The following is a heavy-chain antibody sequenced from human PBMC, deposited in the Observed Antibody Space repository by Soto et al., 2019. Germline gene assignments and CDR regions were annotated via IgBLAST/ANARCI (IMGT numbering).Heavy chain of an antibody. V-gene: IGHV3-30*18. J-gene: IGHJ4*02. D-gene: IGHD3-10*01. CDR1: GFTFSNFA. CDR3: AEDISASGSGFDY. Sequence: QVQLVESGGGVVQPGRSLRLSCAASGFTFSNFAMHWVRQAPGKGLEWLAAISYDGINQYYADSVKGRFTISRDSSKNTVYLQMNSRHTGETAVFHCAEDISASGSGFDYWGQGTLVTVSS. CDR2: ISYDGINQ.